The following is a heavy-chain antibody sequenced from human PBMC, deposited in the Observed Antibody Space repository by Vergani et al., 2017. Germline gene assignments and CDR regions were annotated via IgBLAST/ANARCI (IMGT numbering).Heavy chain of an antibody. CDR3: CRDQATMLRGSDAFDI. J-gene: IGHJ3*02. D-gene: IGHD3-10*01. V-gene: IGHV3-49*03. CDR2: IRSKAYGQAT. Sequence: EVQLVESGGDLVQPGRSLRLSCTASGFTFGYFAMDWFRQAPGQGLGWVGGIRSKAYGQATIYATFVKSRFTISRDDSKSIAYLQMNNLQTEDTDMYYCCRDQATMLRGSDAFDIWGQGTMVTVSS. CDR1: GFTFGYFA.